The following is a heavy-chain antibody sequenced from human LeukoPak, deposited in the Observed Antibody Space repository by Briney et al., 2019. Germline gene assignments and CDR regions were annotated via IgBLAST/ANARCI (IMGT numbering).Heavy chain of an antibody. D-gene: IGHD2-15*01. CDR2: ISGSGGST. J-gene: IGHJ4*02. Sequence: PGGSLRLSCAASTLTFRDYYMTWIRQAPGKGLEWVSAISGSGGSTYYADSVKGRFTISRDNSKNTLYLQMNSLRAEDTAVYYCAKGSASSRPYYFDYWGQGALVTVSS. CDR1: TLTFRDYY. CDR3: AKGSASSRPYYFDY. V-gene: IGHV3-23*01.